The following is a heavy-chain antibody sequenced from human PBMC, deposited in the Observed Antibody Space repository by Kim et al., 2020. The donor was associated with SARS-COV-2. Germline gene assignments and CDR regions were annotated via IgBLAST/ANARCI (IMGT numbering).Heavy chain of an antibody. CDR3: ARHVTMVRVVVIDY. V-gene: IGHV4-39*01. Sequence: NPSLKRRVTISVDTSKNQFALKLGSVTAADTAVYYCARHVTMVRVVVIDYWGQGTLVTVSS. D-gene: IGHD3-10*01. J-gene: IGHJ4*02.